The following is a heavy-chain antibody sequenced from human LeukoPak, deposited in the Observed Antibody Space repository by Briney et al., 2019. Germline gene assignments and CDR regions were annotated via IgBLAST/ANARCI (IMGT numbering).Heavy chain of an antibody. CDR3: ARTAYYYDSSGYDDAFDI. Sequence: GGSLRLSCVASGFTFSDYYMSWIRQAPGKGLEWVSHISSRGTITYYADSVKGRFTISRDSAKNSLCLQMNCLRAEDTAVYYCARTAYYYDSSGYDDAFDIWGQGTMVTVSS. D-gene: IGHD3-22*01. V-gene: IGHV3-11*01. CDR2: ISSRGTIT. CDR1: GFTFSDYY. J-gene: IGHJ3*02.